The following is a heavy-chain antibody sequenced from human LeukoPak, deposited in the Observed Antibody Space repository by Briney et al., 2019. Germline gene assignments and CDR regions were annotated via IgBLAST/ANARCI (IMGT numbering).Heavy chain of an antibody. CDR2: INHSGST. D-gene: IGHD3-16*01. J-gene: IGHJ5*02. Sequence: PSETLSLTCAVYGGSFSGYYWSWIRQHPGKGLEWIGEINHSGSTNYNPSLKSRVTISVDTSKNQFSLKLSSVTAADTAVYYCARRRRGGWFDPWGQGTLVTVSS. CDR1: GGSFSGYY. V-gene: IGHV4-34*01. CDR3: ARRRRGGWFDP.